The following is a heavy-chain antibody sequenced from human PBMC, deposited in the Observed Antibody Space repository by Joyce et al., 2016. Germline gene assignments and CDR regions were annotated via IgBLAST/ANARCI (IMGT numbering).Heavy chain of an antibody. D-gene: IGHD5-18*01. CDR2: INPSGGST. V-gene: IGHV1-46*01. Sequence: QVQLVQSGAEVKKPGASVKVSCKASGYTFTNYYMHWVRQAPGQGLEWMGIINPSGGSTNSAQQFQGRVTMTRDTSTSTVYMELSSLRSEDTAVYYCARDTAMATGYYYYGMDVWGQGTTVTVSS. CDR3: ARDTAMATGYYYYGMDV. J-gene: IGHJ6*02. CDR1: GYTFTNYY.